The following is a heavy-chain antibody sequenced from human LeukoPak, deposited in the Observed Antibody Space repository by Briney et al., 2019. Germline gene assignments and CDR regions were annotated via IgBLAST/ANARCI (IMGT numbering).Heavy chain of an antibody. Sequence: PSETLSLTCTVSGGSISSYYWSWIRQPPGKGLEWIGYIYYSGSTNYNPSLKSRVTISVDTSKDQFSLKLSSVTAADTAVYYCAKGSHLYDSSGYYYVLPDYWGQGTLVTVSS. D-gene: IGHD3-22*01. CDR2: IYYSGST. CDR3: AKGSHLYDSSGYYYVLPDY. CDR1: GGSISSYY. J-gene: IGHJ4*02. V-gene: IGHV4-59*01.